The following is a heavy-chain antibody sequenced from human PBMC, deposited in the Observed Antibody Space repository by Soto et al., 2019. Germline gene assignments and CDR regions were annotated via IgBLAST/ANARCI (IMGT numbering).Heavy chain of an antibody. Sequence: GGSLRLSCAASVFTFSSYAMSWVRQAPGKGLEWVSAISGSGGSTYYADSVKGRFTISRDNSKNTLYLQMNSLRAEDTAVYYCAKAVVVSTYYFDYWGQGTLVTVSS. J-gene: IGHJ4*02. CDR3: AKAVVVSTYYFDY. CDR1: VFTFSSYA. D-gene: IGHD3-22*01. V-gene: IGHV3-23*01. CDR2: ISGSGGST.